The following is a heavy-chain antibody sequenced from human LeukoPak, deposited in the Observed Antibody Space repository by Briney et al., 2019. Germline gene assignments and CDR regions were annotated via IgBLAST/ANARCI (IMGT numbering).Heavy chain of an antibody. D-gene: IGHD3-16*02. Sequence: GGSLILSCAASGFTFGNYWMHWVRHAPGKGLVWVSRINSDGSSTSYADSVKGRFTISRDNANNTLYLQMNSLRAEDTAVYYCARLPYRSGTVDHWGQGTLVTVSS. CDR3: ARLPYRSGTVDH. V-gene: IGHV3-74*01. CDR2: INSDGSST. J-gene: IGHJ4*02. CDR1: GFTFGNYW.